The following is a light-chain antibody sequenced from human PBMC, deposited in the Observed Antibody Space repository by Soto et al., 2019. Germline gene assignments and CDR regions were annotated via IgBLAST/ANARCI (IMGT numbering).Light chain of an antibody. Sequence: EIVLTQSPGGVSLSPGERATLSCRASQSVSGSYLAWYQQKPGQAPRLLIYGASTRATGIPDRFSGSGSGTDFTLTISRLEPEDVAVYYCQQYGRSSLTFGGGTKVEI. CDR3: QQYGRSSLT. CDR1: QSVSGSY. J-gene: IGKJ4*01. CDR2: GAS. V-gene: IGKV3-20*01.